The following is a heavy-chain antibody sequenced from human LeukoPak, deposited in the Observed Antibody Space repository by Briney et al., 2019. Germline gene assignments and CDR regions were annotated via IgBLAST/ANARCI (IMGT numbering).Heavy chain of an antibody. Sequence: SGPTLVKPTQTLTLTYTFSGFSLSTSGVGVGWIRQPPGKALEWLALIYWNGDKRYSPSLKSRLTITKDTSKNQVVLTMTNMDPVDTATYYCAHTTTVVTVDYWGQGTLVTVSS. J-gene: IGHJ4*02. CDR2: IYWNGDK. CDR3: AHTTTVVTVDY. D-gene: IGHD4-23*01. V-gene: IGHV2-5*01. CDR1: GFSLSTSGVG.